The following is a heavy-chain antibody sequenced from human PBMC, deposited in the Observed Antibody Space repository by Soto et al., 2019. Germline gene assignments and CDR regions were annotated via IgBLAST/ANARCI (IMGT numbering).Heavy chain of an antibody. CDR3: ARGVQGIAARLGWFDP. Sequence: SETLSLTCAVYGGSFSGYYWSRIRQPPGKGLEWIGEINHSGSTNYNPSLKSRVTISVDTSKNQFSLKLSSVTAADTAVYYCARGVQGIAARLGWFDPWGQGTLVTGSS. J-gene: IGHJ5*02. V-gene: IGHV4-34*01. D-gene: IGHD6-6*01. CDR2: INHSGST. CDR1: GGSFSGYY.